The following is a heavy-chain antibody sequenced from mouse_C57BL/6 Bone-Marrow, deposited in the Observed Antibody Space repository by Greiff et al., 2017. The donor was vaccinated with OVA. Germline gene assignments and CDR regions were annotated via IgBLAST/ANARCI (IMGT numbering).Heavy chain of an antibody. D-gene: IGHD4-1*01. J-gene: IGHJ2*01. CDR1: GFTFSSYG. CDR3: ARRGTGTRGRYFDY. V-gene: IGHV5-6*01. Sequence: VQLKESGGDLVKPGGSLKLSCAASGFTFSSYGMSWVRQTPDKRLEWVATISSGGSYTYYPDSVKGRFTISRDNAKNTLYLQMSSLKSEDTAMYYCARRGTGTRGRYFDYWGQGTTLTVSS. CDR2: ISSGGSYT.